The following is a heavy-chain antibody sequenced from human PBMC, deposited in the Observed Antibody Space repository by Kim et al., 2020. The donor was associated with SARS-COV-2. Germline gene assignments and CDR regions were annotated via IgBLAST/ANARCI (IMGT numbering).Heavy chain of an antibody. CDR1: GGSISNDY. Sequence: SETLSLTCTVSGGSISNDYWSWLRQPPGKGLEWIGYIYYSGSTNYNPSLKSRVTISVDTPKNQFSLKLRSVTAADTAVYYCARIIGDYDILTGYYIGGGYGMDVWGQGTTVTVSS. D-gene: IGHD3-9*01. V-gene: IGHV4-59*08. J-gene: IGHJ6*02. CDR2: IYYSGST. CDR3: ARIIGDYDILTGYYIGGGYGMDV.